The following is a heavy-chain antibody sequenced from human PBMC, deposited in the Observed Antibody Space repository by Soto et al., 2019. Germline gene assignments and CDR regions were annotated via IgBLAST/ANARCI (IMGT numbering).Heavy chain of an antibody. CDR3: ASESCGGGSCPLYYGMDV. D-gene: IGHD2-15*01. V-gene: IGHV1-3*01. CDR1: GYTFTSYA. J-gene: IGHJ6*02. CDR2: INAGNGNT. Sequence: QVQLVQSGAEVKKPGASVKVSCKASGYTFTSYAMHWVRQAPGQRLEWMGWINAGNGNTKYSQKFQGRVTITRDTSASTAYMELSSLRAEDTAVYYCASESCGGGSCPLYYGMDVWGQGTTVTVSS.